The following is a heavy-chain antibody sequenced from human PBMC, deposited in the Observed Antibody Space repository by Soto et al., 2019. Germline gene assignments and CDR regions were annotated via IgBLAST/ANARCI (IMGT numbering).Heavy chain of an antibody. CDR2: IYWNDDK. CDR1: GFSLSTSGVG. D-gene: IGHD5-12*01. CDR3: AHRRRFEYIGYQRRYAFDI. V-gene: IGHV2-5*01. Sequence: SGPTLVNPTQTLTLTCTFSGFSLSTSGVGVGWIRQPPGKALEWLALIYWNDDKRYSPSLKSRLTITKDTSKNQVVLTMTNMDPVDTATYYCAHRRRFEYIGYQRRYAFDICGQGTMVTVSS. J-gene: IGHJ3*02.